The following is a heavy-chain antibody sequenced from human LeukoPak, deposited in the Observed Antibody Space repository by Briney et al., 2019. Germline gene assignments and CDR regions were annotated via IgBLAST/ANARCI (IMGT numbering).Heavy chain of an antibody. CDR1: GFTFNDYD. J-gene: IGHJ4*02. CDR3: ARGGIQVSGIDEFDY. D-gene: IGHD6-19*01. Sequence: GGSLRLSCAASGFTFNDYDMHWVRQVIGKGLEWVSAIGIRGDTHYSGSVKGRFTISRENAESSLYLQMNSLRAEDTAVYYCARGGIQVSGIDEFDYWGQGTLVTVSS. V-gene: IGHV3-13*01. CDR2: IGIRGDT.